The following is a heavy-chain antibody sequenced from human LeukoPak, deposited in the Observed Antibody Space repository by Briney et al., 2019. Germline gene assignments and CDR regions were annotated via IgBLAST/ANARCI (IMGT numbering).Heavy chain of an antibody. D-gene: IGHD5-18*01. CDR3: ARAQGGYSSHDAFDI. CDR2: LFSSGRTDYI. Sequence: PSETLSLTCTVSGGSISSYYWSWIRQPPGKGLEWIGYLFSSGRTDYITDYNNIPSLKSRVTLSMDTSKNQFSLKLSSVTAADTAVYYCARAQGGYSSHDAFDIWGQGAMVSVSS. V-gene: IGHV4-59*04. J-gene: IGHJ3*02. CDR1: GGSISSYY.